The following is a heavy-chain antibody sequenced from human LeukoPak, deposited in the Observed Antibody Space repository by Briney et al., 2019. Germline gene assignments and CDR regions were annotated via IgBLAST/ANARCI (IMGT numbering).Heavy chain of an antibody. J-gene: IGHJ4*02. CDR3: VRGTGF. CDR2: ISSNGDNT. Sequence: GGSLRLSCSVSGFTFSTYVMHWARQAPGKGLEYVSAISSNGDNTYYADSVKGRFTISRDNSKNTLYLQMSSLRADDTAVYYCVRGTGFWGQGTLVTVSS. V-gene: IGHV3-64D*06. CDR1: GFTFSTYV.